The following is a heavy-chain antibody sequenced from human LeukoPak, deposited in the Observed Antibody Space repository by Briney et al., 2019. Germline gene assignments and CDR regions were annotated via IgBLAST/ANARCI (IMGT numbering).Heavy chain of an antibody. CDR1: GFTVSGNY. V-gene: IGHV3-7*01. CDR2: IKQDGSEK. J-gene: IGHJ3*02. D-gene: IGHD2-15*01. Sequence: GGSLRLSCAVSGFTVSGNYMSWVRQAPGKGLEWVANIKQDGSEKYYVDSVKGRFTISRDNAKNSLYLQMNSLRAEDTAVYYCARFQKLLRAFDIWGQGTMVTVSS. CDR3: ARFQKLLRAFDI.